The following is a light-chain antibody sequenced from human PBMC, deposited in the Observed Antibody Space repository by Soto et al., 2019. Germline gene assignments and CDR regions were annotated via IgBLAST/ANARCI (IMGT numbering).Light chain of an antibody. V-gene: IGKV1-39*01. CDR1: QSISSY. Sequence: DIQMTQSPSSLSASVGDRVTITCRASQSISSYLNWYQPKPGKAPKLLIYAASSFRSGVASRFSGSGSGTDFTRTSSSVQPEDCATFYCQQSYSTPLTFGGGTKVEIK. CDR3: QQSYSTPLT. J-gene: IGKJ4*01. CDR2: AAS.